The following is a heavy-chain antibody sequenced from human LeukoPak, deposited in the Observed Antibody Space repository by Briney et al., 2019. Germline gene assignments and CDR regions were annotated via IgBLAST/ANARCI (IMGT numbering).Heavy chain of an antibody. J-gene: IGHJ2*01. CDR3: AKEADIVSFDL. Sequence: ASVKVSCKASGYTFTGNHVHWVRQAPGQGLEWMGWIDPNSGGTKYAQKFQDRVTMTSDTSISTAYMGLSGLRSDDTAVYFCAKEADIVSFDLWGRGTLVTVSS. CDR1: GYTFTGNH. D-gene: IGHD2-15*01. CDR2: IDPNSGGT. V-gene: IGHV1-2*02.